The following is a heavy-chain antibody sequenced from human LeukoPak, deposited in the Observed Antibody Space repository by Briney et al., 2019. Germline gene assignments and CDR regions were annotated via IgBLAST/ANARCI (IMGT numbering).Heavy chain of an antibody. Sequence: GGSLRLSCAASGFTFSSYGMHWVXQAPXKXXXXXXXIXYXXXXKYYADSVKGRFTISRDNSKNTLYLQMNGLRAEDTAVYYCASRGRFGELRNYYYYYYMDVWGKGTTVTVSS. V-gene: IGHV3-30*02. J-gene: IGHJ6*03. CDR3: ASRGRFGELRNYYYYYYMDV. CDR2: IXYXXXXK. D-gene: IGHD3-10*01. CDR1: GFTFSSYG.